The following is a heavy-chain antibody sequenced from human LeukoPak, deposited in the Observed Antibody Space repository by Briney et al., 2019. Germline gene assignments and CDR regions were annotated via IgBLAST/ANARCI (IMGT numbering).Heavy chain of an antibody. CDR1: GSTFTGYY. V-gene: IGHV1-2*02. J-gene: IGHJ5*02. Sequence: GASVKVSCKASGSTFTGYYMHWVRQAPGQGLEWMGWINPNSGGTNYAQKFQGRVTMTRDTSISTAYMGLSRLRSDDTAVYYCARSMVVTAPPVGWFDPWGQGTLVTVSS. CDR2: INPNSGGT. CDR3: ARSMVVTAPPVGWFDP. D-gene: IGHD2-21*02.